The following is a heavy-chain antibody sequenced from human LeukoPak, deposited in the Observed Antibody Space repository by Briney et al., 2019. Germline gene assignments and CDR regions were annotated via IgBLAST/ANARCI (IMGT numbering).Heavy chain of an antibody. CDR3: ARDNHYYGSAYYFDY. CDR1: GGTFSSYA. CDR2: IIPIFGTA. Sequence: SVKVSCKASGGTFSSYAISWVRQAPGQGLEWMGGIIPIFGTANYAQKFQGRVTITADESTNTAYMELSSLRSEDTAVYYCARDNHYYGSAYYFDYWGQGTLVTVSS. J-gene: IGHJ4*02. V-gene: IGHV1-69*13. D-gene: IGHD3-10*01.